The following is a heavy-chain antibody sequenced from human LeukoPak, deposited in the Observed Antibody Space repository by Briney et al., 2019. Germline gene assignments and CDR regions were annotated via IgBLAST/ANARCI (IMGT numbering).Heavy chain of an antibody. Sequence: ASVKVSCKASGYSFSSYGISWVRQAPGQGLEWMGWISAYNGNTNYVQKLQGRVTMTTDTSTTTAYMELRSLRSDDTAVYYCARGGLGYCSGGSCPTSWFHPWGQGTLVIVSS. J-gene: IGHJ5*02. CDR1: GYSFSSYG. D-gene: IGHD2-15*01. V-gene: IGHV1-18*01. CDR2: ISAYNGNT. CDR3: ARGGLGYCSGGSCPTSWFHP.